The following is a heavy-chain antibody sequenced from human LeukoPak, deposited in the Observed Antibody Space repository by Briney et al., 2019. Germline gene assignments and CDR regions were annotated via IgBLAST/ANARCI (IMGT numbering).Heavy chain of an antibody. CDR1: RYTFTGYY. CDR3: ARVNGYSYGSLDDY. D-gene: IGHD5-18*01. Sequence: ASVKVSCKASRYTFTGYYMHWVRQAPGQGLEWMGWINPNSGGTNYAQKFQGRVTMTRDTSISTAYMELSRLRSDDTAVYYCARVNGYSYGSLDDYWGQGTLVTVSS. V-gene: IGHV1-2*02. CDR2: INPNSGGT. J-gene: IGHJ4*02.